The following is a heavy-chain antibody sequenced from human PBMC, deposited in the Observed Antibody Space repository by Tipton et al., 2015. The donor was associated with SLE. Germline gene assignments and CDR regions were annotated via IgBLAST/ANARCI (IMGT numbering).Heavy chain of an antibody. D-gene: IGHD3-10*01. V-gene: IGHV4-61*02. CDR1: GGSISSKTYY. CDR2: IYTSGST. CDR3: ARDRRGWYFDL. Sequence: TLSLTCTVSGGSISSKTYYWSWIRQPAGKGLEWIGRIYTSGSTNYNPSLKSRVTISVDTSKNQFSLKLSSVTAADTAVYYCARDRRGWYFDLWGRGTLVTVSS. J-gene: IGHJ2*01.